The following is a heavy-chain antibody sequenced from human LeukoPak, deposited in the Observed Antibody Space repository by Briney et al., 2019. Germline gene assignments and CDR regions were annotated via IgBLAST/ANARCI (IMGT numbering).Heavy chain of an antibody. CDR2: ISSSSSYI. Sequence: PGGSLRLSCAASGFTFSSYSMNWVRQPPGKGLEWVSSISSSSSYIYYAHSVKGRFTISRDNAKNSLYLQMNSLRAEDTAVYYCARDRTWFGDFNWFDPWGQGTLVTVSS. D-gene: IGHD3-10*01. J-gene: IGHJ5*02. CDR3: ARDRTWFGDFNWFDP. CDR1: GFTFSSYS. V-gene: IGHV3-21*01.